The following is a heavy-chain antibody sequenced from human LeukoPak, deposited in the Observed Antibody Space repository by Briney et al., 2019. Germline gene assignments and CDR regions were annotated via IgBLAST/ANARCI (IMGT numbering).Heavy chain of an antibody. CDR2: IYYTGRT. Sequence: SETLSLTCTVSGGSINDYYWSWIRRSPGKGLEWIGYIYYTGRTKYNPSVQSRVTISVDTSKNQFSLNLRSLTSADTAVYFCTRVSIHGDSDYWGQGTLVTVSS. CDR3: TRVSIHGDSDY. CDR1: GGSINDYY. V-gene: IGHV4-59*01. J-gene: IGHJ4*02.